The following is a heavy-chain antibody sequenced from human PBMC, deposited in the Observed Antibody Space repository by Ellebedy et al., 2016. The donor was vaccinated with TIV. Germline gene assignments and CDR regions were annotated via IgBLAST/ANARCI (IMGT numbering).Heavy chain of an antibody. J-gene: IGHJ4*02. CDR1: GFTFSSSA. D-gene: IGHD3-22*01. CDR3: AKETGYYDSTPIDY. CDR2: ISGSGGTT. Sequence: GGSLRLXXAASGFTFSSSAMSWVRQAPGKGLEWVSAISGSGGTTYYPDSVKGRFTISRDNSKNTLYLQMNSLRAEDTAVYYCAKETGYYDSTPIDYWGQGTLVTVSS. V-gene: IGHV3-23*01.